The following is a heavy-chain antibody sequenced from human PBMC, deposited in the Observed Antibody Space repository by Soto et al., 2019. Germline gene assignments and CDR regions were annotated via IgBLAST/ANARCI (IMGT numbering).Heavy chain of an antibody. Sequence: ASVTVSCKASGYTFTSYGISWVRQAPGQGLEWMGWISAYNGNTNYAQKLQGRVTMTTDTSTSTAYMELRSLRSDDTAVYYCARPGYSSSWYSDYYYYGMDVWGQGTTVTVSS. J-gene: IGHJ6*02. CDR2: ISAYNGNT. V-gene: IGHV1-18*04. D-gene: IGHD6-13*01. CDR1: GYTFTSYG. CDR3: ARPGYSSSWYSDYYYYGMDV.